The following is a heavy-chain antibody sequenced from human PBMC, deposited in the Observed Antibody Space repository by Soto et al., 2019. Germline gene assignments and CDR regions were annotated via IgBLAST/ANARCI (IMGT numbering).Heavy chain of an antibody. CDR1: GGSISSYY. D-gene: IGHD3-10*01. CDR3: ARGEFRDYMDV. J-gene: IGHJ6*03. V-gene: IGHV4-59*12. Sequence: SETLSLTCTVSGGSISSYYWSWIRQPPGKGLEWIGYIYYSGSTNYNPSLKSRVTISVDTSKNQFSLKLSSVTAVDTAVYYCARGEFRDYMDVWGKGTTVTVSS. CDR2: IYYSGST.